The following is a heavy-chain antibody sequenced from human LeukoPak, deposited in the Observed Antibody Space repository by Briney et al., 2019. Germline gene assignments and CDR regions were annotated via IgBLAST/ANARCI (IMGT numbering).Heavy chain of an antibody. Sequence: GGSLRLSCAASGFSFSSYWMHWVRQTPGRGLMWVSRINSDGSSTTYADSVKGRFTISRDNAKNTLYLQMNSLRAEDTAVYYCARLMSVAAACFDPWGQGTLVTVSS. CDR1: GFSFSSYW. J-gene: IGHJ5*02. D-gene: IGHD6-13*01. CDR3: ARLMSVAAACFDP. CDR2: INSDGSST. V-gene: IGHV3-74*01.